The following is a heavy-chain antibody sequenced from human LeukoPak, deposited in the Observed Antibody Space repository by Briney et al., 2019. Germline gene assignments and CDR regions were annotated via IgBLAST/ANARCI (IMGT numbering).Heavy chain of an antibody. V-gene: IGHV3-23*01. CDR1: GFSFSSYA. Sequence: GGSLRLSCAASGFSFSSYAMSWVRQAPGKGPEWVSAISKSGDSTFYADSVKGRFTISRDNSKNTLYPQMNSLRAEDTAVYYCAKEAGEQWLVRRGEFDYWGQGTLVTVSS. J-gene: IGHJ4*02. CDR2: ISKSGDST. CDR3: AKEAGEQWLVRRGEFDY. D-gene: IGHD6-19*01.